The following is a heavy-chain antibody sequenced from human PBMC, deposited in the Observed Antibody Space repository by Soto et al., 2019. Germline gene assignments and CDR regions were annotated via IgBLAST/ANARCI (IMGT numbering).Heavy chain of an antibody. CDR1: GYTFTSYA. CDR2: INAIIGNT. V-gene: IGHV1-3*01. J-gene: IGHJ4*02. CDR3: ARTTVNNYYFDY. D-gene: IGHD4-17*01. Sequence: ASVKVSCKASGYTFTSYAMHWVRQAPGQRLEWMGWINAIIGNTNYAQKFQGRVTITADKSTSTAYMELSSLRSEDTAVYYCARTTVNNYYFDYWGQGTLVTVSS.